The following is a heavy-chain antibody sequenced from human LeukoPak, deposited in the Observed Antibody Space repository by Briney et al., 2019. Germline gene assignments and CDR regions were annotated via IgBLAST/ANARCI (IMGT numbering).Heavy chain of an antibody. CDR2: IYSGGST. CDR1: EFSVGSNY. CDR3: AKDRNGDFAYYFDF. Sequence: GSLRLSCAASEFSVGSNYMTWVRQAPGKGLEWVSLIYSGGSTYYADSVKGRFTISRDNSKNTLYLQMSSLRAEDTAVYYCAKDRNGDFAYYFDFWGQGTLVTVSS. V-gene: IGHV3-66*01. D-gene: IGHD4-17*01. J-gene: IGHJ4*02.